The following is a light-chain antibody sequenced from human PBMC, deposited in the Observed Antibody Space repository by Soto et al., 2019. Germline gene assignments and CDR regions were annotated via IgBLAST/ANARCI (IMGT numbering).Light chain of an antibody. CDR2: EAY. CDR3: CSNAVGSTYV. J-gene: IGLJ1*01. Sequence: QSALTQPASVSGSPGQSITISCTGTSTDVGSHKLVSWYQQYPGNAPKLIIVEAYKRPSGVSNRFSGSKSGSTASLTISGLQDEDEADYYCCSNAVGSTYVFGTGTKLTVL. V-gene: IGLV2-23*01. CDR1: STDVGSHKL.